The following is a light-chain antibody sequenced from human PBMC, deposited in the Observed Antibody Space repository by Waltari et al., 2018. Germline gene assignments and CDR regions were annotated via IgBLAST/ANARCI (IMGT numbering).Light chain of an antibody. J-gene: IGKJ2*02. Sequence: DIQMTQSPSTLSASVGDRVTITCRASQSIVSWGACYQQKPGKAPKLLIDKASSLQSGVPSTFSGSGSGTDFTLTISSLQPDDFATYYCQQYFSGCTFGQGTNLEIK. V-gene: IGKV1-5*03. CDR3: QQYFSGCT. CDR2: KAS. CDR1: QSIVSW.